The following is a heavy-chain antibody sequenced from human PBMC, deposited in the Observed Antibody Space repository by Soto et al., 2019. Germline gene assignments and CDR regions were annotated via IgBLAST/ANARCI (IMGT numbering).Heavy chain of an antibody. CDR2: IYYSGST. CDR1: GGSMRSYY. D-gene: IGHD1-26*01. Sequence: QVQLQESGPGLVKPSETLSLTCTVSGGSMRSYYWTWIRQPPGKGLEWTGYIYYSGSTKYNPSLKSRVTISIDTSKTQFFLKLSSVTAADTAVYYCARAAIVGATIDAFDFWGQGTMVTVSS. CDR3: ARAAIVGATIDAFDF. J-gene: IGHJ3*01. V-gene: IGHV4-59*01.